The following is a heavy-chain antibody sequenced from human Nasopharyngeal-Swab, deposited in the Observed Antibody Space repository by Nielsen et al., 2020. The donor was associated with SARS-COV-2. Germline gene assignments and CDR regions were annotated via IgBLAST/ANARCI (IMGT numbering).Heavy chain of an antibody. CDR1: GGSISSSSYY. CDR2: IYYSGST. J-gene: IGHJ5*02. CDR3: ASRTSLFYDSSGYYGNWFDP. V-gene: IGHV4-39*01. D-gene: IGHD3-22*01. Sequence: SETLSLTCTVSGGSISSSSYYWGWIRQPPGEGLEWIGSIYYSGSTYYNPSLKSRVTISVDTSKNQFPLKLSSVTAADTAVYYCASRTSLFYDSSGYYGNWFDPWGQGTLVTVSS.